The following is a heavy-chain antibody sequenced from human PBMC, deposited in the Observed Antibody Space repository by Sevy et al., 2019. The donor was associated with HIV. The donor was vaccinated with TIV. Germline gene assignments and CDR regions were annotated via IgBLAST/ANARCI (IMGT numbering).Heavy chain of an antibody. Sequence: GGSLRLSCAASGFTFSSYWMTWVRQAPGKGLEWVANIKQDMSEKYYSDYGKGRFTISRNNARNSLYLQMESQRAEDTAVYYCARAEQVYMLVVIGGLYFDFWGQGTLVTVSS. V-gene: IGHV3-7*01. CDR1: GFTFSSYW. CDR2: IKQDMSEK. D-gene: IGHD2-21*01. J-gene: IGHJ4*02. CDR3: ARAEQVYMLVVIGGLYFDF.